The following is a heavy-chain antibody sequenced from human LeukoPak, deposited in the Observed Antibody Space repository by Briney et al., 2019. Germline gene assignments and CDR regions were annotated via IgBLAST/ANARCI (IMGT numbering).Heavy chain of an antibody. Sequence: PGRSLRLSCTASGFTFGDYAMSWVRQAPGKGLEGVGFIRSKAYGGTTEYAASVKGRFTISRDDSKSIAYLQMNSLKTEDTAVYYCTRVRIVVVVAATPVWDYWGQGTLVTVSS. CDR3: TRVRIVVVVAATPVWDY. CDR2: IRSKAYGGTT. CDR1: GFTFGDYA. D-gene: IGHD2-15*01. V-gene: IGHV3-49*04. J-gene: IGHJ4*02.